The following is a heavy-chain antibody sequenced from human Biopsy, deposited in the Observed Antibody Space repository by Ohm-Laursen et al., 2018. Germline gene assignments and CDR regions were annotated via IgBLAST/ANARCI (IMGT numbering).Heavy chain of an antibody. Sequence: GTLSLTCTVSGGAISGYHWSWIRKSPGKGLEWLAYISYTGGITSNPSLNGMATMSLDTSKNQFSLRLIYVTAADTAVYYCARMPHFDYWGQGIPVTVSS. CDR1: GGAISGYH. CDR2: ISYTGGI. CDR3: ARMPHFDY. V-gene: IGHV4-59*01. J-gene: IGHJ4*02. D-gene: IGHD2-2*01.